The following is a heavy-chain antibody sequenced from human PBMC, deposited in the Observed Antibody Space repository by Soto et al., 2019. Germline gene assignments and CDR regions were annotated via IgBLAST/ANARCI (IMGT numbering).Heavy chain of an antibody. D-gene: IGHD3-10*01. Sequence: SETLSLTCAVYGGSFSGYYWSWIRQPPGKGLEWIGEINHSGSTTYNPSLKSRVTISVDTSKNQFSLKLSSVTAADTAVYYCARVAYYYGSGSYYSIRDYYGMDVWGQGTTVTVSS. CDR1: GGSFSGYY. V-gene: IGHV4-34*01. CDR3: ARVAYYYGSGSYYSIRDYYGMDV. CDR2: INHSGST. J-gene: IGHJ6*02.